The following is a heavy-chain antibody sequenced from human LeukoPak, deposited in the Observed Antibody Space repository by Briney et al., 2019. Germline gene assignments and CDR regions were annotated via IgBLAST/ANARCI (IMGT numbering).Heavy chain of an antibody. CDR3: ARARNYFDSSGDAFDV. V-gene: IGHV3-23*01. J-gene: IGHJ3*01. CDR1: GFTFSSYA. Sequence: GGSLRLSCAASGFTFSSYAMSWVRQAPGKGLEWVSAISGSGGSTYYADSVKGRFTISRDNSKNTLYLQMNSLRPDDTAVYYCARARNYFDSSGDAFDVWGQGTRVTVAS. D-gene: IGHD3-22*01. CDR2: ISGSGGST.